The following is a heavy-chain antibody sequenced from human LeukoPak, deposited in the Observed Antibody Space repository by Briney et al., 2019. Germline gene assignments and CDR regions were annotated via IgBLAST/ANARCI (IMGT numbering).Heavy chain of an antibody. D-gene: IGHD1-7*01. CDR3: ASNWNYLRGYGMDV. J-gene: IGHJ6*02. Sequence: RTGGSLSLSCAASGFTFSNYWMSWVRQAPGKGLEWVANIKQDGSEKHYMDSVNGRFTISRDNARNSLYLQMSSLRVEDTAVYYCASNWNYLRGYGMDVWGQGTTVTVSS. CDR1: GFTFSNYW. V-gene: IGHV3-7*01. CDR2: IKQDGSEK.